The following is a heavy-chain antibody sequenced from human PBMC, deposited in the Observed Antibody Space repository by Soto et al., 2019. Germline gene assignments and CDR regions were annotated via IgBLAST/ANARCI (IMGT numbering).Heavy chain of an antibody. Sequence: QVQLQESGPGLVKPSQTLSLTCTVSGGSISSGGYYWSWIRQHPGKGLEWIGYIYYSGSTYYNPSLKSRVTISVDTSKNQFSLKLSSVTAADTAVYYCASYYYGSGSNRPYYYYYMDVWGKETTVTVSS. CDR1: GGSISSGGYY. J-gene: IGHJ6*03. D-gene: IGHD3-10*01. CDR2: IYYSGST. V-gene: IGHV4-31*03. CDR3: ASYYYGSGSNRPYYYYYMDV.